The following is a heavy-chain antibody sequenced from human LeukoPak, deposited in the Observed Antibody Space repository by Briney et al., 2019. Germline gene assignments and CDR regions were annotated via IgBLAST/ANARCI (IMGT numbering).Heavy chain of an antibody. CDR3: ARDQVTLYYYGMDV. CDR2: INAGNGNT. J-gene: IGHJ6*04. D-gene: IGHD5-18*01. V-gene: IGHV1-3*01. CDR1: GYTFTSYA. Sequence: ASVKVSCKASGYTFTSYAMHWVRQAPGQRLEWMGWINAGNGNTKYSQKFQGRVTITRDTSASTAYMELSSLRSEDTAVYYCARDQVTLYYYGMDVWGKGTTVTVSS.